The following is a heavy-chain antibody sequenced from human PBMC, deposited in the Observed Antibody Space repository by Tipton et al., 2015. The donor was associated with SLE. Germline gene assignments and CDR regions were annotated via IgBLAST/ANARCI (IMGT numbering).Heavy chain of an antibody. CDR3: VKVWTH. J-gene: IGHJ4*02. Sequence: TLSLTCAVYGGSFSGYYWSWVRQPPGKGLEWLGEINHSGSTNYNPSLKSRVTISADTSQNQFSLRLNSVTAADTAVYYCVKVWTHWGQGALVTVSS. D-gene: IGHD3/OR15-3a*01. CDR1: GGSFSGYY. CDR2: INHSGST. V-gene: IGHV4-34*01.